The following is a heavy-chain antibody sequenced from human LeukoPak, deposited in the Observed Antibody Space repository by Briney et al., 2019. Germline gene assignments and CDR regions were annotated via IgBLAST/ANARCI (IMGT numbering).Heavy chain of an antibody. CDR1: GGSLNSYY. V-gene: IGHV4-59*01. D-gene: IGHD3-10*01. Sequence: SETLSLTCTVSGGSLNSYYWSWIRQPPGKGLQWIGCIHYSGSTNYNPSLKSRVTISVDTSKNQFSLKLSSVTAADTAVYYCARTTMVRGTYYMDVWGKGTTVTIPS. CDR2: IHYSGST. J-gene: IGHJ6*03. CDR3: ARTTMVRGTYYMDV.